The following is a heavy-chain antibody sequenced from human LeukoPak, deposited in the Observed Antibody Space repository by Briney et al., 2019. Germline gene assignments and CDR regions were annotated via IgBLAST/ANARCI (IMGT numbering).Heavy chain of an antibody. Sequence: ASVKVSCKASGYTFGSYDINWVRQATGQGLEWMGWMNPNSGNTGYAQKFQGRVTMTRNTSISTAYMELSRLRSEDTAVYYCARPGYCSGGSCRSWFNPWGQGTLVTVSS. CDR2: MNPNSGNT. CDR3: ARPGYCSGGSCRSWFNP. D-gene: IGHD2-15*01. CDR1: GYTFGSYD. V-gene: IGHV1-8*01. J-gene: IGHJ5*02.